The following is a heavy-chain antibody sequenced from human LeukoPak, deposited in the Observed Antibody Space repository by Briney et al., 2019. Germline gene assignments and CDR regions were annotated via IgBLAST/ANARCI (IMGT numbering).Heavy chain of an antibody. D-gene: IGHD3-22*01. V-gene: IGHV1-69*13. Sequence: SVKVSCKASGGTFSSYAISWVRQAPGQGLEWMGGIIPIFGTANYAQKFQGRVTITADESTSTAYMELSSLRSEDTAVYYCARGPGYYYDSSGYYYAGLVDYWGQGTLVTVSS. CDR2: IIPIFGTA. J-gene: IGHJ4*02. CDR1: GGTFSSYA. CDR3: ARGPGYYYDSSGYYYAGLVDY.